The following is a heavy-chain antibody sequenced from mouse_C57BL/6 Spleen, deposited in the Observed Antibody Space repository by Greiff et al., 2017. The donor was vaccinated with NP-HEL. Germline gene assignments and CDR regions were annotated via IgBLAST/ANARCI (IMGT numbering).Heavy chain of an antibody. CDR3: ARRDYYGSPFAY. V-gene: IGHV1-52*01. D-gene: IGHD1-1*01. J-gene: IGHJ3*01. CDR2: IDPSDSET. CDR1: GYTFTSYW. Sequence: QVQLQQSGAELVRPGSSVKLSCKASGYTFTSYWMHWVKQRPIQGLEWIGNIDPSDSETHYNQKFKDKATLTVDKSSSTAYMQLSSLTSEDSAVYYCARRDYYGSPFAYWGQGTLVTVSA.